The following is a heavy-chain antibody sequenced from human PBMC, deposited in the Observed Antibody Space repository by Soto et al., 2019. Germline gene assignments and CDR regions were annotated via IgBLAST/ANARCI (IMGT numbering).Heavy chain of an antibody. CDR2: IYNGGCP. Sequence: QVQLQESGPGLVKPSETLSLTCTVSGDSVSTAYWSWIRQPPGKRLEYIGFIYNGGCPNYNPSLESRVTISPDTSKNQFSLKLTSVTAADTAVYYCARGEWFLRGYGMDVWGRGTTVTVS. J-gene: IGHJ6*02. CDR3: ARGEWFLRGYGMDV. CDR1: GDSVSTAY. V-gene: IGHV4-59*02. D-gene: IGHD3-3*01.